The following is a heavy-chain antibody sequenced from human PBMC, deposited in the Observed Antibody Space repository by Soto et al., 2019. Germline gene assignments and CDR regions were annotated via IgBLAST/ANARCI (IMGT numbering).Heavy chain of an antibody. D-gene: IGHD3-10*01. CDR3: AKDRRGPGTFYWGFDY. J-gene: IGHJ4*02. CDR2: ISGTGAST. CDR1: GFTFSNFV. V-gene: IGHV3-23*01. Sequence: EVQLLESGGGLEQPGGSLRLSCAASGFTFSNFVMTWVRQAPGKGLEWVSGISGTGASTHYADSVKGRLTISRDNFKNTLHLQMNSLRAEDTAVYYCAKDRRGPGTFYWGFDYWGQGALVTVSS.